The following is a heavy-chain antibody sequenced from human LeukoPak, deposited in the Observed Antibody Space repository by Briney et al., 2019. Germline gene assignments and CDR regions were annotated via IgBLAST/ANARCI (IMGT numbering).Heavy chain of an antibody. CDR1: GGSISSSSYY. CDR2: LYYSGNT. J-gene: IGHJ6*03. D-gene: IGHD1-26*01. CDR3: TSGSYSFYYMDV. V-gene: IGHV4-61*01. Sequence: SETLSLTCTVSGGSISSSSYYWHWLRQPPGKGLEWIAYLYYSGNTNYNPSLKCRVTISVDTSKNQFSLKLSSVTAADTAVYYCTSGSYSFYYMDVWGKGTTVTVSS.